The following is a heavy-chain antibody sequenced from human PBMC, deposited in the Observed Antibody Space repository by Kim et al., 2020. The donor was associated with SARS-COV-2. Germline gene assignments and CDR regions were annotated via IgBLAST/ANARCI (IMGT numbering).Heavy chain of an antibody. CDR3: AKDYGDYYGWFDP. V-gene: IGHV3-30*18. D-gene: IGHD4-17*01. J-gene: IGHJ5*02. Sequence: GGSLRLSCAASGFTFSSYGMHWVRQAPGKGLEWVAVISYDGSNKYYADSVKGRFTISRDNSKNTLYLQMNSLRAEDTAVYYCAKDYGDYYGWFDPWGQGTLVTVSS. CDR1: GFTFSSYG. CDR2: ISYDGSNK.